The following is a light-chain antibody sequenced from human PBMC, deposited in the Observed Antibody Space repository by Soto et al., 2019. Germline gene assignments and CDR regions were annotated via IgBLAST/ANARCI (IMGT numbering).Light chain of an antibody. Sequence: EIVLTQSPGTLSLSPGERATLSCRASQSVSSNYLAWYQQKPGQAPRPLIYGASSRATGIPDRFSGSGAGTDFTLTISRLESEDFAVYYYQQYGSSPWTFGQGTKV. V-gene: IGKV3-20*01. CDR1: QSVSSNY. J-gene: IGKJ1*01. CDR2: GAS. CDR3: QQYGSSPWT.